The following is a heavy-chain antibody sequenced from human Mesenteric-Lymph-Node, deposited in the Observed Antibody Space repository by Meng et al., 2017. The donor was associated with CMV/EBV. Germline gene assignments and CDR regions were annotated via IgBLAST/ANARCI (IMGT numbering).Heavy chain of an antibody. CDR1: GFTFSSYW. V-gene: IGHV3-74*01. CDR3: AREGKKFYGMDV. Sequence: GGSLRLSCAASGFTFSSYWMHWVRQAPGKGLVWVSRINSDGSSTSYADSVKGRFTISRYNAKNTLYLQMNSLRAEDTAVYYCAREGKKFYGMDVWGQGTTVTVSS. CDR2: INSDGSST. J-gene: IGHJ6*02.